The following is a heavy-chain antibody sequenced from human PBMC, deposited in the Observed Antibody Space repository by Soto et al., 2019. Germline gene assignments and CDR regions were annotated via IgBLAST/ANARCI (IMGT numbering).Heavy chain of an antibody. CDR3: VRDIGRDGQGR. CDR2: INSDGSIT. D-gene: IGHD2-15*01. Sequence: EMQLVESGGGLVQPGGSLRLSCAASGFTFSSYWMHWVRQAAGKGLMWVSRINSDGSITNYADSVKGRFTISRDNAKNTLYLQMNSLRVEDTAVYHGVRDIGRDGQGRWGQGTLVTVSS. J-gene: IGHJ4*02. V-gene: IGHV3-74*01. CDR1: GFTFSSYW.